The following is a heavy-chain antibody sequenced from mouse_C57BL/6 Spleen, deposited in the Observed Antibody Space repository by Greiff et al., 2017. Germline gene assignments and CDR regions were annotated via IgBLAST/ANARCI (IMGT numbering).Heavy chain of an antibody. CDR1: GYTFTSYW. J-gene: IGHJ2*01. D-gene: IGHD2-2*01. CDR3: ARNGWRYFDY. CDR2: IDPSDSYT. V-gene: IGHV1-69*01. Sequence: VQLQQPGAELVMPGASVKLSCKASGYTFTSYWMHWVKQRPGQGLEWIGEIDPSDSYTNYNQKFKGKSTLTVDKSSSTAYMQLSSLTSEDSAVYYCARNGWRYFDYWGQGTTLTVSS.